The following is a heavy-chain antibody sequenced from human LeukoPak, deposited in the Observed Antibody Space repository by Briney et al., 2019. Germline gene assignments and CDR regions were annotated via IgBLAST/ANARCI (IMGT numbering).Heavy chain of an antibody. CDR3: ARDYCSSTSCLFDY. V-gene: IGHV1-18*01. J-gene: IGHJ4*02. D-gene: IGHD2-2*01. Sequence: ASVKVSCTSSGYTSSDYGISWMRQAPGQGLEWMGWISTNNGNTNYAQQFQGRVTMTTDTSTSTAYMELRSLKSDDTAVYYCARDYCSSTSCLFDYWGQGTLVTVSS. CDR2: ISTNNGNT. CDR1: GYTSSDYG.